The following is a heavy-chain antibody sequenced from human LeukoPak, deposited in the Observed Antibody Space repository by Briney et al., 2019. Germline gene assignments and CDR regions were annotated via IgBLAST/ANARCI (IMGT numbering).Heavy chain of an antibody. CDR1: GGSISSYY. CDR3: ASNIVVVPPARAFDI. D-gene: IGHD2-2*01. CDR2: IYYSGST. Sequence: SETLSLTCTVSGGSISSYYWSWIRQPPGKGLEWIGYIYYSGSTNYNPSLKSRVTISVDTSKNQFSLKLSSVTAADTAVYYCASNIVVVPPARAFDIWGQGTMVTVSS. V-gene: IGHV4-59*08. J-gene: IGHJ3*02.